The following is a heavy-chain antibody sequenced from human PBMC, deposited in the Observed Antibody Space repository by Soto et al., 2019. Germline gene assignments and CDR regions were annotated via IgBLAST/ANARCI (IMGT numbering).Heavy chain of an antibody. V-gene: IGHV3-21*01. CDR3: ARVTWQAAMVLFEY. D-gene: IGHD5-18*01. CDR1: AFTFSSYS. Sequence: PAGALSLSCAASAFTFSSYSMTWVRKATGKGLEWVSSISSSSSYICYADSVKGRFTISRDNAKNSLYLQMNSLRAEDTAVYYCARVTWQAAMVLFEYWGQGPLVTGSS. CDR2: ISSSSSYI. J-gene: IGHJ4*02.